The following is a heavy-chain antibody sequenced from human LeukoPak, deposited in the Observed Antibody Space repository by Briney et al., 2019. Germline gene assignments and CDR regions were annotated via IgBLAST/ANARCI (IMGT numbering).Heavy chain of an antibody. Sequence: GASLQISCEGSGSSFTDYWIAWGRPLPGKGLEWMGIIFPRDSNTRYSPSFQGQVTISADKSITTAYLQWSSLKASDTATFYCARGSANWNYGMDVWGQGTTGTVS. J-gene: IGHJ6*02. CDR2: IFPRDSNT. D-gene: IGHD1-1*01. CDR3: ARGSANWNYGMDV. CDR1: GSSFTDYW. V-gene: IGHV5-51*01.